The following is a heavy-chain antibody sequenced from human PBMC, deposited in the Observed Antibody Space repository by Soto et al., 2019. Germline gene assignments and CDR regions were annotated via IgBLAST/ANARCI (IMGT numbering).Heavy chain of an antibody. CDR3: ARQNYARYGGYDSAFDT. D-gene: IGHD5-12*01. J-gene: IGHJ4*02. CDR1: GYTFTTYW. Sequence: PGESLKISCQGSGYTFTTYWVGWVRQRPGKGLDWMGNIYPGDSDVKYSPSFQGQVTISVDKSISTAYLQWNSLKASDTAVYYCARQNYARYGGYDSAFDTWGQGTLVTVSS. V-gene: IGHV5-51*01. CDR2: IYPGDSDV.